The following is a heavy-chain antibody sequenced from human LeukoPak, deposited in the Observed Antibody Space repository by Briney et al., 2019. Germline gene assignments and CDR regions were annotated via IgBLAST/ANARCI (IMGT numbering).Heavy chain of an antibody. Sequence: GGSLRLSCAASGFSLSDYYMTWIRRAPGKGLGWVSYVGNGGSNLMLYADSVKGRFTVVRVYAKNSMYLQMTSLRAEDPAVYSCARDKSNQGHDCSGQGTLVTVSS. CDR1: GFSLSDYY. V-gene: IGHV3-11*01. J-gene: IGHJ4*02. CDR3: ARDKSNQGHDC. CDR2: VGNGGSNLM.